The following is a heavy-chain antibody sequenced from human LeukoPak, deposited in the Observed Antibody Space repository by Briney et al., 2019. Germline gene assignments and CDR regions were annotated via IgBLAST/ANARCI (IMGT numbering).Heavy chain of an antibody. CDR3: PHTTGSSDY. CDR1: GFTFSSYA. V-gene: IGHV3-23*01. J-gene: IGHJ4*02. Sequence: PGGSLRLSCAASGFTFSSYALNWVRQAPGKGLEWVSGISGSGGGTYYADSVNGRFTISRDNSKNTLYLQMNNLRAEDTAVYYCPHTTGSSDYWGQGTLVTVSS. CDR2: ISGSGGGT. D-gene: IGHD4-17*01.